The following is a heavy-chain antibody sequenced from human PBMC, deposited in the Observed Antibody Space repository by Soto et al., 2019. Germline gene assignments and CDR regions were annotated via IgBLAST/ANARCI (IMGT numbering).Heavy chain of an antibody. Sequence: EMQLVESGGGLVQPGRSLRLSCAASGFTFDDYAMHWVRLVPGKGLEWVSGISWNSEVKLYADTTKGRFAISRDNAKNSLYLQIDGLGVEDTAFYYCVKDRRFLEAWGAFDVWGQGPLVTISS. CDR2: ISWNSEVK. V-gene: IGHV3-9*01. J-gene: IGHJ3*01. CDR3: VKDRRFLEAWGAFDV. CDR1: GFTFDDYA. D-gene: IGHD3-3*01.